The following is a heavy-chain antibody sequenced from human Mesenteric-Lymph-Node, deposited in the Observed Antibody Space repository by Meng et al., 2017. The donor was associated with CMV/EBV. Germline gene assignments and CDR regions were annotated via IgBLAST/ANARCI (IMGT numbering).Heavy chain of an antibody. V-gene: IGHV4-39*07. CDR3: ARGYSSGWYLGIDY. CDR2: MYYSGRT. CDR1: GGSINSTTNY. Sequence: SETLSLTCTVSGGSINSTTNYWGWIRQPPGKGLEWIGSMYYSGRTYQNPSLKSRVVISVDTSKNQFSLKLSSVTAADTAVYYCARGYSSGWYLGIDYWGQGTLVTVSS. J-gene: IGHJ4*02. D-gene: IGHD6-19*01.